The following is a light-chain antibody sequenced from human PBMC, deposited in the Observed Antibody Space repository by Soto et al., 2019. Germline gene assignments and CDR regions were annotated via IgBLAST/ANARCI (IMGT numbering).Light chain of an antibody. Sequence: QSALTQSPSASGSPGQSVTISCTGTSSDVGGYNHVSWYQQHPGKAPRLMIYGVDKRPSGVPDRFSGSKSGNTASLTVAGLQAEDEADYYCSSYAGNTNVVFGGGTQLTVL. CDR3: SSYAGNTNVV. CDR2: GVD. V-gene: IGLV2-8*01. J-gene: IGLJ2*01. CDR1: SSDVGGYNH.